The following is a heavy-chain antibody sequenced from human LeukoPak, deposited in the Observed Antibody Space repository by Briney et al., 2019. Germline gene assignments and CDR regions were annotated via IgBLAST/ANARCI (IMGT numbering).Heavy chain of an antibody. D-gene: IGHD6-6*01. CDR2: IYYSGSI. J-gene: IGHJ4*02. CDR1: GGSISTYY. Sequence: SETLSLTCTVSGGSISTYYWSWIRQPPGKGLEWIGYIYYSGSINYNPSLKSRVTISVDTSKNQFSLKLSSVTAADTAVYYCARRQSEYSSSSDLDYFDYWGQGTLVTVSS. CDR3: ARRQSEYSSSSDLDYFDY. V-gene: IGHV4-59*08.